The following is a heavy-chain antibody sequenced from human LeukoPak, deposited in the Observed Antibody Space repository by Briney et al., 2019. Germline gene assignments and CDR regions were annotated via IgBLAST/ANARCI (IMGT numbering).Heavy chain of an antibody. V-gene: IGHV3-30*02. CDR2: IRYDGSNK. Sequence: GGSLRLSCAASGFTFSSYGMHWVRQAPGKGLEWVAFIRYDGSNKYYADSVKGRFTISRDNSKNTLYLQMNSLRAEDTAVYYCAKGPDIVVVPAPEGGYYMDVWGKGTTVTVSS. J-gene: IGHJ6*03. CDR3: AKGPDIVVVPAPEGGYYMDV. CDR1: GFTFSSYG. D-gene: IGHD2-2*01.